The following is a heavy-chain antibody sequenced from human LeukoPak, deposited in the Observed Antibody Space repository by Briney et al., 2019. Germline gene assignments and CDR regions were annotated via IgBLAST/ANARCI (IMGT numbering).Heavy chain of an antibody. V-gene: IGHV3-11*01. CDR3: ARGLPRHYMDV. CDR1: GFTFSDYY. Sequence: GGSLRLSCAASGFTFSDYYMSWIRQAPGKGLEWVSYISSSGSTIYYADSVKGRFTISRDNSKNTLYLQMNSLRAEDTAVYYCARGLPRHYMDVWGKGTTVTISS. CDR2: ISSSGSTI. J-gene: IGHJ6*03.